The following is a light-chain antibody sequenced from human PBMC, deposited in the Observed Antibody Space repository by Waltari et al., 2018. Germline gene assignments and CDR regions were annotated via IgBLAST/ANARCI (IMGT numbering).Light chain of an antibody. J-gene: IGLJ2*01. Sequence: QSVLTQPPSASGTPGQRVTISCSGSSSNIGSNPVYWYQQLPGMAPTLLIYRNNQRPSGGPDRFSGSKSGTSASLAISGLRSEDEAHYYCAAWDDSLEEVFGGGTKLTVL. CDR1: SSNIGSNP. CDR3: AAWDDSLEEV. V-gene: IGLV1-47*01. CDR2: RNN.